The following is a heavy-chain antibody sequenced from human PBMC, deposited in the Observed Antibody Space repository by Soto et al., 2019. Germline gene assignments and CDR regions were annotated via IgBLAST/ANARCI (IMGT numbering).Heavy chain of an antibody. V-gene: IGHV1-69*13. CDR2: IIPIFGTA. J-gene: IGHJ4*02. D-gene: IGHD1-26*01. CDR1: GGTFSSYA. CDR3: AGSGSYYWYFDY. Sequence: EASVKVSCKASGGTFSSYAISWVRQAPGQGLEWMGGIIPIFGTANYAQKFQGRVTITADESTSTAYMELSSLRSEDTAVYYCAGSGSYYWYFDYWGQGTLVTVSS.